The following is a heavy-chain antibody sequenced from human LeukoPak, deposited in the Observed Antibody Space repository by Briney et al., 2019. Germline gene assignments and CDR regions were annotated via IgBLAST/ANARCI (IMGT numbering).Heavy chain of an antibody. Sequence: ASVKVSCKASGYTFNRYGITWVRQAPGQGLEWMGWISGYNGNTNYAQKLQGRVTMTTDTSTGTAYMELRSLRSDDTAMYYCARDYGYGVTEMISDDYWGQGTLVTVSS. CDR3: ARDYGYGVTEMISDDY. J-gene: IGHJ4*01. V-gene: IGHV1-18*01. D-gene: IGHD5-12*01. CDR2: ISGYNGNT. CDR1: GYTFNRYG.